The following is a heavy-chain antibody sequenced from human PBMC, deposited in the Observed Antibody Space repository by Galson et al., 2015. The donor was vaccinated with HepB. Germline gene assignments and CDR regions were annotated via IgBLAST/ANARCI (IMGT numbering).Heavy chain of an antibody. CDR1: AFTFSSYW. CDR3: ARYDV. CDR2: INEDGSEK. J-gene: IGHJ6*02. Sequence: SLRLSCAASAFTFSSYWMSWVRQAPGKGLEWLANINEDGSEKYYVDSVKGRFTTSRDNAKKSLYLQMNSLRAEDTAVYYCARYDVWGQGTTVTVSS. V-gene: IGHV3-7*01.